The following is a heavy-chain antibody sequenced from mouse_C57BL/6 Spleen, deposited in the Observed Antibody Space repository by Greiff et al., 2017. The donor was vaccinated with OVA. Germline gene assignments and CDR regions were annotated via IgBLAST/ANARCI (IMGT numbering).Heavy chain of an antibody. CDR1: GFTFSSYA. CDR3: ARDYYGSSSYWYFDV. Sequence: EVKLMESGGGLVKPGGSLKLSCAASGFTFSSYAMSWVRQTPEKRLEWVATISDGGSYTYYPDNVKGRFTISRDTAKNNLYLQMSHLKSEDTAMYYCARDYYGSSSYWYFDVWGTGTTVTVSS. CDR2: ISDGGSYT. V-gene: IGHV5-4*03. D-gene: IGHD1-1*01. J-gene: IGHJ1*03.